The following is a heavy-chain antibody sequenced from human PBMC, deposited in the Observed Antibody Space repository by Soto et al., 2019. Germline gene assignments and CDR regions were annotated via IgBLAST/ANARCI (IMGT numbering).Heavy chain of an antibody. J-gene: IGHJ4*02. CDR2: ISWNSGNI. CDR1: GFTFDNYA. Sequence: EVHLMESGGGWVQPGRSLRLSCAASGFTFDNYAMHWVRQAPGKGLEWVSGISWNSGNIGYADSVKGRFTIARDNAKTSLYLEMNSLRAEDTALYYCATSEVRDGNSFDYWGPGTLVTVS. V-gene: IGHV3-9*01. CDR3: ATSEVRDGNSFDY.